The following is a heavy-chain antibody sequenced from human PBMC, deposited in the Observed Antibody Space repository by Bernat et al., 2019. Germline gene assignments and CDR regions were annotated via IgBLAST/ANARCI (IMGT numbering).Heavy chain of an antibody. V-gene: IGHV3-21*01. J-gene: IGHJ3*02. D-gene: IGHD1-26*01. CDR2: ISSRSSYI. CDR3: ARDLRIVGATRVGAFDI. CDR1: GFTFSSYS. Sequence: EVQLVESGGGLVKPGGSLRLSCAASGFTFSSYSMNWVRQAPGKGLEWVSSISSRSSYIYYADSVKGRFTISRDNAKNSLYLQMNSLRAEDTAVYYCARDLRIVGATRVGAFDIWGQGTMVTVSS.